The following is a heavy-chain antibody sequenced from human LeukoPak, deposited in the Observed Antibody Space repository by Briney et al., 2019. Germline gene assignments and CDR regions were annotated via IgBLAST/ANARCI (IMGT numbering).Heavy chain of an antibody. CDR1: GYTFTGYY. CDR2: INPNSGGT. J-gene: IGHJ4*02. Sequence: EASVKVSCTASGYTFTGYYMHWVRRAPGQGLEWMGWINPNSGGTNYAQKFQGRVTMTRDTSISTAYMELSRLRSDDTAVYYCARELSGYNYWGQGTLVTVSS. D-gene: IGHD3-3*01. CDR3: ARELSGYNY. V-gene: IGHV1-2*02.